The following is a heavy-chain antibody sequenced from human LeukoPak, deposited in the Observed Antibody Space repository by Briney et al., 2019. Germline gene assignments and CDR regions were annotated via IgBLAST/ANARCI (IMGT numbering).Heavy chain of an antibody. CDR2: INPNSGGT. D-gene: IGHD3-3*01. J-gene: IGHJ4*02. V-gene: IGHV1-2*02. CDR1: GYTFTGYY. CDR3: ARSPVEWFYDY. Sequence: ASVKVPCKASGYTFTGYYMHWVRQAPGQGLEWVGWINPNSGGTNYAQKFQGRVTMTRDTSISTAYMELSRLRSDDTAVYYCARSPVEWFYDYWGQGTLVTVSS.